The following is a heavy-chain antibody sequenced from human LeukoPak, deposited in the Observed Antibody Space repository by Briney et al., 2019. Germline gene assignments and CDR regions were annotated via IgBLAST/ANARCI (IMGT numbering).Heavy chain of an antibody. CDR3: AKAWLKDYYYMDV. Sequence: GGSLRLSCAASGFTFSDFYMTWIRQAPGKGLEWVSYISSSGSTIYYADSVKGRFTISRDNAKNSLYLQMNSLRAEDTAVYYCAKAWLKDYYYMDVWGKGTTVTVSS. CDR2: ISSSGSTI. J-gene: IGHJ6*03. V-gene: IGHV3-11*04. D-gene: IGHD5-12*01. CDR1: GFTFSDFY.